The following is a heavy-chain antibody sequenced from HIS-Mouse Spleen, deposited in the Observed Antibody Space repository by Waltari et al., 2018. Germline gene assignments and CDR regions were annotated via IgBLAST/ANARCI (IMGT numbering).Heavy chain of an antibody. V-gene: IGHV3-23*01. J-gene: IGHJ4*02. CDR3: ATRAHEDYYDSSGYKGAFDY. Sequence: EVQLLESGGGLVQPGGSLRLSCAASGFTFSSYAMSWVRQAPGKGLGWVSAISGRGGSTYYADSVKGRFTISRDKSKNTLYLQMNSLRAEDTAVYYCATRAHEDYYDSSGYKGAFDYWGQGTLVTVSS. CDR2: ISGRGGST. CDR1: GFTFSSYA. D-gene: IGHD3-22*01.